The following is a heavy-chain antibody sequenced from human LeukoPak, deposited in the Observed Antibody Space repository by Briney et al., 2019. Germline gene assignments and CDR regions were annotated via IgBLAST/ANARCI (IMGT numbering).Heavy chain of an antibody. CDR3: AKDKYSSSWYGFDY. CDR1: GFNFGDYA. J-gene: IGHJ4*02. D-gene: IGHD6-13*01. V-gene: IGHV3-9*01. Sequence: GRSLRLSCAASGFNFGDYAMHWVRQAPGKGLEWVSGITWNSGNIAYADSVKGRFTISRDNAKNSLYLQMNSLRAEDTALYYCAKDKYSSSWYGFDYWGQGTLVTVSS. CDR2: ITWNSGNI.